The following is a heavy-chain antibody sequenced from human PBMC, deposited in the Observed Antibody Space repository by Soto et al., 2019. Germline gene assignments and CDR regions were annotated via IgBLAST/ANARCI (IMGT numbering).Heavy chain of an antibody. J-gene: IGHJ6*02. CDR2: IYYSGST. CDR1: GGSISSGDYY. V-gene: IGHV4-30-4*01. CDR3: ARSVILTGYWGKNYYYGMDV. Sequence: SETLCLTCTVSGGSISSGDYYWSWIRQPPGKGLEWIGYIYYSGSTYYNPSLKSRVTISVDTSKNQFSLKLSSVTAADTAVYYCARSVILTGYWGKNYYYGMDVWGQGTTVTVSS. D-gene: IGHD3-9*01.